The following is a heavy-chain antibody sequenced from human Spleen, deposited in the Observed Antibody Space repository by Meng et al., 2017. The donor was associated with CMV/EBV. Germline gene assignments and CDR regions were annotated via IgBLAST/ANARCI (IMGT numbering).Heavy chain of an antibody. Sequence: GESLKISCTASGFIFGDYLMGWVRQAPGKGPEWAGVIRKNGYGGTTEYAASVKGRFTISRDGSKSIAYLQMNSLKIEDTAVYYCTRGGTSAMRDGMDVWGQGTTVTVSS. J-gene: IGHJ6*02. CDR3: TRGGTSAMRDGMDV. D-gene: IGHD2-2*01. CDR2: IRKNGYGGTT. V-gene: IGHV3-49*04. CDR1: GFIFGDYL.